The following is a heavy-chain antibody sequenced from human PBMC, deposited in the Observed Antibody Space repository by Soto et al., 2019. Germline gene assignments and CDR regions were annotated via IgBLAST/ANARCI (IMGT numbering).Heavy chain of an antibody. Sequence: QVPLVQSGPEVKKPGASVKVSCKTSGYTSTSYDIRWVRQAPGQGLEYMGRISAYNGNTNYARKLQDRGTRTTDTSTRTAYMELRSLQSEDTAIYYCARGLYRRGSYCAIDNWGQGTLVTVSS. D-gene: IGHD3-16*01. CDR1: GYTSTSYD. CDR2: ISAYNGNT. V-gene: IGHV1-18*01. CDR3: ARGLYRRGSYCAIDN. J-gene: IGHJ4*02.